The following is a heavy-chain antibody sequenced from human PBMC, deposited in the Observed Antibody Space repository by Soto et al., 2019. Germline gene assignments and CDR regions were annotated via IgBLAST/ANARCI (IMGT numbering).Heavy chain of an antibody. CDR1: GFTFSSYG. CDR3: AKDYGRVSFRYCSGGSCYEIDY. CDR2: ISYDGSNK. Sequence: PGGSLRLSCAASGFTFSSYGMHWVRQAPGKGLEWVAVISYDGSNKYYADSVKGRFTISRDNSKNTLYLQMNSLRAEDTAVYYCAKDYGRVSFRYCSGGSCYEIDYWGQGTLVTVSS. D-gene: IGHD2-15*01. J-gene: IGHJ4*02. V-gene: IGHV3-30*18.